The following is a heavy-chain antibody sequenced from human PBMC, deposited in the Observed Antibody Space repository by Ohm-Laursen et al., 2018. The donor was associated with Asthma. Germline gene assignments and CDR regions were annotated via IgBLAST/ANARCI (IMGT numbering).Heavy chain of an antibody. D-gene: IGHD2-15*01. V-gene: IGHV1-69*01. CDR2: TNSVFGTS. J-gene: IGHJ4*02. Sequence: SSMKVSCKSLGGTLGTSVIGWVRQAPGQGLEWLGGTNSVFGTSTYAQKFHDRFTITADESTSTVYMTLSSLTSEDTAVYYCARKAGSCIVSTCYSLDFWGQGTLVTVSS. CDR3: ARKAGSCIVSTCYSLDF. CDR1: GGTLGTSV.